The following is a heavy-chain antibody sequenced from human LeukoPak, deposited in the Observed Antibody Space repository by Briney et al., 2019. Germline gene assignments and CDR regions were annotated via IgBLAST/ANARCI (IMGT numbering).Heavy chain of an antibody. Sequence: GGSLRLSCAASGFTFDDYGMSWVRQAPGKGLEWVSSISWNSDTIYYAASVKGRFTISRDNAKNSLYLQMNSLGTEDTAFYYCAKMGYFGSGSYYPGEFYFDYWGQGTLVTVSS. J-gene: IGHJ4*02. CDR3: AKMGYFGSGSYYPGEFYFDY. D-gene: IGHD3-10*01. CDR1: GFTFDDYG. V-gene: IGHV3-9*01. CDR2: ISWNSDTI.